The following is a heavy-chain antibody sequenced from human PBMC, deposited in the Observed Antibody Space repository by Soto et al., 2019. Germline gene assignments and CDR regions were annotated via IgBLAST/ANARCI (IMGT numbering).Heavy chain of an antibody. CDR3: AHILVDCSGGSCYDQGFDY. D-gene: IGHD2-15*01. CDR2: IYWDDDK. J-gene: IGHJ4*02. V-gene: IGHV2-5*02. Sequence: QITLKESGPTLVKPTQTLTLTCTFSGFSLSTRGVGVGWIRQPPGKALEWLALIYWDDDKRYSPSLKSRITMTKDTSKNQVFLTMTNKEPVHTATYYRAHILVDCSGGSCYDQGFDYWGQGTLVTVSS. CDR1: GFSLSTRGVG.